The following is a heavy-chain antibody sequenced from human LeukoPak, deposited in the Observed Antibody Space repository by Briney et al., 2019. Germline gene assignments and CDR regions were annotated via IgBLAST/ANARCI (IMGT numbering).Heavy chain of an antibody. CDR1: GFTFSSYG. D-gene: IGHD3-10*01. V-gene: IGHV3-30*02. J-gene: IGHJ4*02. Sequence: GGSLRLSCAASGFTFSSYGMHWVRQAPGKGLEWVAFIRYDGSNKYYADSVKGRFTISRDNSKNTLYLQMNSLRAEDTAVYYCAKDPDYYGSGSPPPYWGQGTLVTVSS. CDR3: AKDPDYYGSGSPPPY. CDR2: IRYDGSNK.